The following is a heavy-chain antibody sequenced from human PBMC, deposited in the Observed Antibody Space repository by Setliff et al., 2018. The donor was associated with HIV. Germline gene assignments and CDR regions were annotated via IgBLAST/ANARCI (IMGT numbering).Heavy chain of an antibody. V-gene: IGHV3-43D*03. CDR3: AKDRDWRLIAEYFQD. CDR2: ISWDSGRT. J-gene: IGHJ1*01. CDR1: GFNFNDYS. Sequence: GGSLRLSCVASGFNFNDYSMHWVRQTPGKTLEWVSLISWDSGRTDYAVSVRGRFTISRDNSKNSLYLQMQSLRPEDTALYYCAKDRDWRLIAEYFQDWGQGSLVTVSS. D-gene: IGHD2-8*02.